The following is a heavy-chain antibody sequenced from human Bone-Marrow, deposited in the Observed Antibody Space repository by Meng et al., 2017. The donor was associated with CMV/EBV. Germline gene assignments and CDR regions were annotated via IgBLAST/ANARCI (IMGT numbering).Heavy chain of an antibody. CDR2: INGRSNYK. D-gene: IGHD1-26*01. CDR3: AREDGIVGATSAFDI. V-gene: IGHV3-21*06. Sequence: GESLKISCAASGFTFSSYAMSWVRQAPGKGLEWVSSINGRSNYKYYADSVKGRFTISRDNAQNSLYLQMNSLRVEDTAVYYCAREDGIVGATSAFDIWGQGTMVTVSS. CDR1: GFTFSSYA. J-gene: IGHJ3*02.